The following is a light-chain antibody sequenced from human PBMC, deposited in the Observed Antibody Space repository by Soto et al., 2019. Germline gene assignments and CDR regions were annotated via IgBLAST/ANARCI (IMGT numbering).Light chain of an antibody. J-gene: IGKJ3*01. V-gene: IGKV3-11*01. Sequence: EIVLTQSPATLSLSPGERATLSCRASQSVSSYLAWYQQTPGQAPRLLIYDASNRATGIPARFSGSGSETDFTLTISSLEPEDFAVYYCQQRSNWPLTFGPGTKVDIK. CDR1: QSVSSY. CDR3: QQRSNWPLT. CDR2: DAS.